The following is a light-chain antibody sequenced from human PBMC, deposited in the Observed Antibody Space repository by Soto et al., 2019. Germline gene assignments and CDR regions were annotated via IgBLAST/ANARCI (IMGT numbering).Light chain of an antibody. CDR2: GAS. V-gene: IGKV3-15*01. J-gene: IGKJ4*01. CDR1: QRVSSN. Sequence: EIVMTQSPATLSASPGERATLSCRASQRVSSNLAWYQQKPGQAPRLLIYGASTRATGIPARFSGSGSGTEFTLTISSLQSEDFAVYYCQQYNNWPLLTFGGGTKVDIK. CDR3: QQYNNWPLLT.